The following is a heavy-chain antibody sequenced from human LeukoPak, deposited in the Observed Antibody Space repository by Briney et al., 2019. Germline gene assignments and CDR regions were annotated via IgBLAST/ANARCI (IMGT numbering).Heavy chain of an antibody. CDR1: GYTFTSYY. J-gene: IGHJ6*03. Sequence: ASVKVSCKASGYTFTSYYMHWVRQAPGQGLEWMGIINPSGGSTSYAQKFQGRVTMTRDTSTSTVYMELSSLRSEDTAVYYCARAEHRYGSVDYYYMDVWGKGTTVTISS. D-gene: IGHD3-10*01. CDR2: INPSGGST. V-gene: IGHV1-46*01. CDR3: ARAEHRYGSVDYYYMDV.